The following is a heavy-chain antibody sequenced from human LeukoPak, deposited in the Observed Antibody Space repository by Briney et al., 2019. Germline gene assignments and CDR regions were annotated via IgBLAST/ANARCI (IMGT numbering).Heavy chain of an antibody. CDR1: GFTFSTSA. CDR3: AKPNWNPESDWFDP. CDR2: ISGSGTST. D-gene: IGHD1-1*01. J-gene: IGHJ5*02. V-gene: IGHV3-23*01. Sequence: GGSLRLSCAASGFTFSTSAMNRVRQAPGKGLEWVSGISGSGTSTYYADSVKGRFTISRDNSKSTLFLQMNSLRAEDTAVYYCAKPNWNPESDWFDPWGQGTLVTVSS.